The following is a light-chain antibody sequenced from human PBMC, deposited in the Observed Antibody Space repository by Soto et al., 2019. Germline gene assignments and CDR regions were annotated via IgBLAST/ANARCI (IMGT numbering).Light chain of an antibody. V-gene: IGKV3-11*01. CDR3: QQRREWPRT. Sequence: EIVLTQSPATLSLSPGERATLSCRASQSVDNYLAWYQQKPGQAPRLLIYAASIRATGIPARFSGSVSGTAFTLTIGSLEPEDFAVYYCQQRREWPRTFGQGTKLEIK. CDR2: AAS. J-gene: IGKJ2*02. CDR1: QSVDNY.